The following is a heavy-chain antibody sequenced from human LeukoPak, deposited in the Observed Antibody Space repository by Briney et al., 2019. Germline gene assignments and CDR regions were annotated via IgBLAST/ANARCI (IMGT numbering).Heavy chain of an antibody. CDR1: GGSFSGYY. Sequence: SETLSLTCAAYGGSFSGYYWSWIRQPPGKGLEWIGEINHSGSTNYNPSLKSRVTISVDTSKSQFSLKLSSVTAADTAVYYCARGKWLVRTYNWFDPWGQGTLVTVSS. CDR2: INHSGST. CDR3: ARGKWLVRTYNWFDP. V-gene: IGHV4-34*01. D-gene: IGHD6-19*01. J-gene: IGHJ5*02.